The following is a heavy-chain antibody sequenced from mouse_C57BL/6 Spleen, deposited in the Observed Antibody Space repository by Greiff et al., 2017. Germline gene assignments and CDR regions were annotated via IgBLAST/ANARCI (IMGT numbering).Heavy chain of an antibody. CDR3: ARKLYYGFDY. J-gene: IGHJ2*01. Sequence: QVHVKQSGAELVKPGASVKISCKASGYAFSSYWMNWVKQRPGKGLEWIGQIYPGDGDTNYNGKFKGKATLTADKSSSTAYMQLSSLTSEDSAVYFCARKLYYGFDYWGQGTTLTVSS. CDR1: GYAFSSYW. V-gene: IGHV1-80*01. CDR2: IYPGDGDT. D-gene: IGHD2-1*01.